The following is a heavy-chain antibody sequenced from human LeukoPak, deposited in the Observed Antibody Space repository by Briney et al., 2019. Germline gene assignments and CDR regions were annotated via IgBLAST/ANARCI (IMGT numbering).Heavy chain of an antibody. CDR2: IYYSGST. J-gene: IGHJ1*01. Sequence: SETLSLTCTVSGGSISSCYWSWIRQPPGKGLEWIGYIYYSGSTSYNPSLKSRVTISVDTSKNQFSLKLSSVTAADTAVYYCARDGAAAGEYFQHWGQGTLVTVSS. V-gene: IGHV4-59*01. CDR1: GGSISSCY. D-gene: IGHD6-13*01. CDR3: ARDGAAAGEYFQH.